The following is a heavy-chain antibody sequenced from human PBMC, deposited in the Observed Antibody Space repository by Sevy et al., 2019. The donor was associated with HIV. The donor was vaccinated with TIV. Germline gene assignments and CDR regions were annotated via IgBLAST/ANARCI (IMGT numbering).Heavy chain of an antibody. CDR2: IWYDGTNK. CDR1: GFRISGYG. CDR3: AREDIRVAGIGYYFHS. Sequence: GGSLRLSCAASGFRISGYGMHWVGQAPGKGLEWVAVIWYDGTNKEYADSVKGRFTISRDNSKNTLYLQMNSLRAEDTAVYYCAREDIRVAGIGYYFHSWGQGTLVTVSS. D-gene: IGHD6-19*01. J-gene: IGHJ4*02. V-gene: IGHV3-33*01.